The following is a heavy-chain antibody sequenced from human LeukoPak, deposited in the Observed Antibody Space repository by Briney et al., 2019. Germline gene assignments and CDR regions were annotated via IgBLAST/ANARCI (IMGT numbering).Heavy chain of an antibody. J-gene: IGHJ4*02. CDR3: ARHQGFSSAWYADY. V-gene: IGHV5-51*01. CDR2: TYPADSDT. Sequence: GESLKFSCKGSGYSFTNYWIGWVRQMPGKGLEWMGITYPADSDTRYSQSFQGQVTISADRSISTAYLQWSSLKASDTAMYYCARHQGFSSAWYADYWGQGTMVTVSS. CDR1: GYSFTNYW. D-gene: IGHD6-19*01.